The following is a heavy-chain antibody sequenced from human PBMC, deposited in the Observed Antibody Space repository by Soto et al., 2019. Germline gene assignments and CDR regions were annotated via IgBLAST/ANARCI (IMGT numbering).Heavy chain of an antibody. D-gene: IGHD3-10*01. CDR1: GFTVSSSH. CDR3: ARLGPYGSESYSFRYNWFDP. J-gene: IGHJ5*02. V-gene: IGHV3-53*01. CDR2: IYSGGSS. Sequence: GGSLRLSCTTSGFTVSSSHITWVRQAPGKGLEWVSVIYSGGSSYYAVSVQGRFTISRDNSKNTVYLQMNSLRGEDTAMYYCARLGPYGSESYSFRYNWFDPWGQGTQVTVS.